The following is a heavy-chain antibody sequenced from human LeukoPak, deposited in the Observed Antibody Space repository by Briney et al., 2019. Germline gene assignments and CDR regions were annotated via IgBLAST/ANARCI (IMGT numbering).Heavy chain of an antibody. J-gene: IGHJ4*02. D-gene: IGHD1-26*01. CDR1: GFTFSSYS. V-gene: IGHV3-21*01. CDR3: AREGSYPYIFDY. Sequence: GGSLRLSCAASGFTFSSYSMNWVRQAPGKGLEWVSSISSSSSYIYYADSVKGRFTISRDNAKNSPYLQMNSLRAEDTAVYYCAREGSYPYIFDYWGQGTLVTVSS. CDR2: ISSSSSYI.